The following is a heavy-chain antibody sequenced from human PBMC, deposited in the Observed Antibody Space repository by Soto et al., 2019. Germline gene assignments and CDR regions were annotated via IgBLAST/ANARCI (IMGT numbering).Heavy chain of an antibody. Sequence: QVHLVQSGAEVKKPGASVKVSCKASGYTFTSYGITWVRQAPGPGLEWMGWISAQNGNTDYAQKLQGRVLVTRDSSTSTAYMELRSLRHDDTAVYYCARGRYGDYWGQGALVTVSS. J-gene: IGHJ4*02. CDR3: ARGRYGDY. CDR1: GYTFTSYG. D-gene: IGHD1-1*01. CDR2: ISAQNGNT. V-gene: IGHV1-18*01.